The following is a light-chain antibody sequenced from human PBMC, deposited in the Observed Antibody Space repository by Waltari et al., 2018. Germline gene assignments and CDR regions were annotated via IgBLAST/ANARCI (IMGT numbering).Light chain of an antibody. Sequence: EIVLTQSPGTLSLSPGERATLSCRASQSVSRYLAWDQQKPGQAPRLLIYDTSIRATGVPDRFGGSGSGTDFSLTISRLEPEDFAVYYCQKYGTLPATFGQGTKVQMK. CDR1: QSVSRY. CDR3: QKYGTLPAT. V-gene: IGKV3-20*01. J-gene: IGKJ1*01. CDR2: DTS.